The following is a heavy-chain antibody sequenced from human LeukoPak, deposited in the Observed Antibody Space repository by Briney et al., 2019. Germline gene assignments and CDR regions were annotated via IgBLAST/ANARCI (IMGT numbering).Heavy chain of an antibody. D-gene: IGHD2-2*01. V-gene: IGHV3-48*03. CDR1: GFTFSSYE. CDR3: ARGGYCTNSICYSLNAFDI. CDR2: ISSSGTTI. J-gene: IGHJ3*02. Sequence: PGGSLRLSCAASGFTFSSYEMNWVRQAPGKGLEWVSYISSSGTTIYYADSVKGRFTISRDNAKNSLYLQMNSLRAEDTAVYYCARGGYCTNSICYSLNAFDIWGQGTMFTVSS.